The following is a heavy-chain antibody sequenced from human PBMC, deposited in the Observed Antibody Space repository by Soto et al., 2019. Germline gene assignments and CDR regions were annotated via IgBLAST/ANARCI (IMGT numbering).Heavy chain of an antibody. Sequence: QVQLVQSGAEVKKPGASVKVSCKASGYTFTSYGMSWVRQAPGQGLEWMGWISAYNGNTNYAQKLQGRVTMTTDTSTSTAYMELRSLRSDDTAVYYCARDDAPYYYYSSGYSDFDYWGQGTLVTVSS. CDR1: GYTFTSYG. CDR3: ARDDAPYYYYSSGYSDFDY. V-gene: IGHV1-18*04. CDR2: ISAYNGNT. D-gene: IGHD3-22*01. J-gene: IGHJ4*02.